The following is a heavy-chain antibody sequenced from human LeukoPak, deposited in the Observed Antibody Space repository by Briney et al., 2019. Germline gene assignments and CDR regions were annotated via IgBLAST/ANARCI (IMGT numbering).Heavy chain of an antibody. CDR3: ARAGSYYDSSDYPYYSAHF. CDR2: IYHSGSA. V-gene: IGHV4-38-2*02. J-gene: IGHJ4*02. D-gene: IGHD3-22*01. Sequence: PSETLSLTCTVSGYSITTGYYWGWIRQPPGKGLEWIGTIYHSGSAYYNPSLESRVTISLDASKNQFSLKLSSVTAADTAVYYCARAGSYYDSSDYPYYSAHFCGQGTLVTVSS. CDR1: GYSITTGYY.